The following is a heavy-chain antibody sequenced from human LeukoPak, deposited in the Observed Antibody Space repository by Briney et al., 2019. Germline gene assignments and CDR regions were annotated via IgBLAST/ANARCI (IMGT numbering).Heavy chain of an antibody. J-gene: IGHJ3*02. CDR2: IKQDGSET. CDR3: SRWGTYSSSWLGAFDM. Sequence: GGSLRLSCAASGFTFSNYWVSWVRQAPGKGLEWVANIKQDGSETYYVDSVKGRFTTSRDNARNSLHLQMNSLRAEDTAVYYCSRWGTYSSSWLGAFDMWGQGTMVTVSS. V-gene: IGHV3-7*05. D-gene: IGHD6-13*01. CDR1: GFTFSNYW.